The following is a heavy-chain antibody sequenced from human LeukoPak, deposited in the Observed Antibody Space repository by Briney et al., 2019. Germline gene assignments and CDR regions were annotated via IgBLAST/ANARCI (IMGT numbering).Heavy chain of an antibody. J-gene: IGHJ6*02. V-gene: IGHV1-2*02. Sequence: ASVKVSFKASGYTFTAYYMPRVRQAPGQGLEWMGWINPNSGGTNYAQKFQGRVTMTRDTSISTAYMELSRLRSDDTAVYYCARSGLRCLARWGMDLWGQGTTVTVSS. D-gene: IGHD3-10*01. CDR1: GYTFTAYY. CDR2: INPNSGGT. CDR3: ARSGLRCLARWGMDL.